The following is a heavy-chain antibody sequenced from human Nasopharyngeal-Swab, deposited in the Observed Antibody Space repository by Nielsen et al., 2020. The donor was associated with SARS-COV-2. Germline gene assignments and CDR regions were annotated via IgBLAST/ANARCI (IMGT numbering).Heavy chain of an antibody. V-gene: IGHV5-10-1*01. CDR2: IDPSDSYT. CDR3: ARLGVYCSGGSCHGWFDP. Sequence: GGSLRLSCKGSGYSFTSYWISWVRQMPGKGLEWMGRIDPSDSYTNYSPSFQGHVTISADKSISTAYLQWSSLKASDTAMYYCARLGVYCSGGSCHGWFDPWGQGTLVTVSS. D-gene: IGHD2-15*01. J-gene: IGHJ5*02. CDR1: GYSFTSYW.